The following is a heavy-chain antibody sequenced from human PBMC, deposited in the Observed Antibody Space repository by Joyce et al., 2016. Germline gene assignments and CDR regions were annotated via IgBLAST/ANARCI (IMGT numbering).Heavy chain of an antibody. CDR1: GYSFTDYF. D-gene: IGHD2-15*01. CDR3: ARETGRGGTVVVVSAALGY. V-gene: IGHV1-2*02. J-gene: IGHJ4*02. Sequence: QVQLVQSGAEVKKAGASVKVSCKASGYSFTDYFMHWVRQAPGQGLEWVGWINPKSGGTNYAQKFEGRVAMTSDTSLSTAYMELSRLRSDDTAVYFCARETGRGGTVVVVSAALGYWGQGTLVAVSS. CDR2: INPKSGGT.